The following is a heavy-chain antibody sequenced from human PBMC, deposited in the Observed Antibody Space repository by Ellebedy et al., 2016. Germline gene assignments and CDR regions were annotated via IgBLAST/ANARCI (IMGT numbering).Heavy chain of an antibody. Sequence: ASVKVSXKVSGYTLTELSMHWVRQAPGKGLEWMGGFDPEDGETIYAQKFQGRVTMTEDTSTDTAYMELSSLRSEDTAVYYCATGREGELWLRLFDYWGQGTLVTVSS. CDR1: GYTLTELS. V-gene: IGHV1-24*01. D-gene: IGHD5-18*01. J-gene: IGHJ4*02. CDR2: FDPEDGET. CDR3: ATGREGELWLRLFDY.